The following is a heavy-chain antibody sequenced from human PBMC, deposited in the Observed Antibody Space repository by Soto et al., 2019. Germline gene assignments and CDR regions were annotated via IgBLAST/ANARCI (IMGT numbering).Heavy chain of an antibody. V-gene: IGHV1-2*02. CDR2: INPKFGDT. D-gene: IGHD3-10*01. CDR3: ARNIDYYYGPGSGNGHGF. J-gene: IGHJ6*02. CDR1: GYTFTSYY. Sequence: QVQLVQSGAEMKEPGDSVRVSCEASGYTFTSYYIHWVRQAPGQGLEWMGWINPKFGDTTYAQDSQGRVSMTRDMSISTVYMELGRLTSDDTAIYYCARNIDYYYGPGSGNGHGFWGQGTTVTVFS.